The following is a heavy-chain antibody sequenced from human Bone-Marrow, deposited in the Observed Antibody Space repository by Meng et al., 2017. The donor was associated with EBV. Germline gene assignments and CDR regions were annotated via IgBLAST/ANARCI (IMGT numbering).Heavy chain of an antibody. D-gene: IGHD6-19*01. J-gene: IGHJ4*02. CDR1: GASIISGGYY. Sequence: VVLLEPGLGLVNSSQTLVLTFAASGASIISGGYYWSWSRQPPGKGLEWIGYIYYNGSTFYNPSLKSRLTISVDTSKNQFSLKLSSVTAADTAFYYCARGGAVAGTFDYWGQGTLVTV. CDR3: ARGGAVAGTFDY. V-gene: IGHV4-30-4*01. CDR2: IYYNGST.